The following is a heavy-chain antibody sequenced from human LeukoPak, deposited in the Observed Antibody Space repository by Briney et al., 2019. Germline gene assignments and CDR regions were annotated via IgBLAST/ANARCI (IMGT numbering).Heavy chain of an antibody. V-gene: IGHV4-38-2*02. D-gene: IGHD3-22*01. CDR3: ARLNGLTDY. CDR2: IYHSGNT. J-gene: IGHJ4*02. CDR1: GYSISSGYY. Sequence: SETLSLTCTVSGYSISSGYYWGWIRQPPGKGLEWIGSIYHSGNTYYNPSLKSRVTMPVDTSKNQFSLKLSSVTAADTAVYYCARLNGLTDYWGQGTLVTVSS.